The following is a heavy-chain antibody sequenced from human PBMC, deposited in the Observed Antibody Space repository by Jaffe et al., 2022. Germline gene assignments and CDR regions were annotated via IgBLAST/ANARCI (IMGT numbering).Heavy chain of an antibody. Sequence: QVQLVQSGAEVKKPGASVKVSCKASGYTFTSYYMHWVRQAPGQGLEWMGIINPSGGSTSYAQKFQGRVTMTRDTSTSTVYMELSSLRSEDTAVYYCAREKTGNSDYSTWFDPWGQGTLVTVSS. CDR1: GYTFTSYY. V-gene: IGHV1-46*01. CDR2: INPSGGST. D-gene: IGHD5-12*01. J-gene: IGHJ5*02. CDR3: AREKTGNSDYSTWFDP.